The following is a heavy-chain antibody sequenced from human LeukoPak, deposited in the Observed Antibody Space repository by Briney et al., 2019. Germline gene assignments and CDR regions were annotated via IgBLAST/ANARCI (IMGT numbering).Heavy chain of an antibody. CDR1: GFTFSSYE. CDR2: ISSSGSTI. Sequence: GGSLRLSCAASGFTFSSYEMNWVRQAPGKGLEWVSYISSSGSTIYYAASVKGRFTISRDNAKNSLYLQMNSLRAEDTAVYYRARDGKGRNRIGYYFDYWGQGTLVTVSS. V-gene: IGHV3-48*03. CDR3: ARDGKGRNRIGYYFDY. D-gene: IGHD3-10*01. J-gene: IGHJ4*02.